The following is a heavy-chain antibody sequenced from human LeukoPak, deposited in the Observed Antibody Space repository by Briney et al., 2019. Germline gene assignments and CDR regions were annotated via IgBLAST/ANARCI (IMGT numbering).Heavy chain of an antibody. CDR2: IYYSGST. D-gene: IGHD5-12*01. V-gene: IGHV4-59*02. CDR3: ASDRGYSGYDYFDY. CDR1: SDSVNTYY. J-gene: IGHJ4*02. Sequence: ASETLSLTCTVSSDSVNTYYWSWLRQPPGKGLEWIGYIYYSGSTDYNPSLKSRVSISIDASKKVFSLNLSSVTAADSATYYCASDRGYSGYDYFDYWGQGLLVTVSS.